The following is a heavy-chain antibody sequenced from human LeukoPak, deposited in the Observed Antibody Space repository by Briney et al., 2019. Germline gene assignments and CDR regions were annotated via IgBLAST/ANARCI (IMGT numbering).Heavy chain of an antibody. J-gene: IGHJ6*03. Sequence: GGSLRLSCAASGFTFSSYSMNWVRQAPGKGKEWDSYISSSSSTIYYADSVKGRFTISRDNAKKSLYLQMNSLRAEDTAVYYCARVPGYYYYYMDVWGKGTTVTVSS. CDR3: ARVPGYYYYYMDV. CDR2: ISSSSSTI. V-gene: IGHV3-48*04. CDR1: GFTFSSYS.